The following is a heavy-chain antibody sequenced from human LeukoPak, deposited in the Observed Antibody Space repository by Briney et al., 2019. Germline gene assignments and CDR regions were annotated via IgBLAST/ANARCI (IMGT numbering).Heavy chain of an antibody. J-gene: IGHJ4*02. D-gene: IGHD3-10*01. CDR1: GFTVSSNY. CDR2: ISWNSGSI. Sequence: GGSLRLSCAASGFTVSSNYMNWVRQAPGKGLEWVSGISWNSGSIGYADSVKGRFTISRDNAKNSLYLQMNSLRAEDTALYYCAKDIKWFGELFYYFDYWGQGTLVTVSS. V-gene: IGHV3-9*01. CDR3: AKDIKWFGELFYYFDY.